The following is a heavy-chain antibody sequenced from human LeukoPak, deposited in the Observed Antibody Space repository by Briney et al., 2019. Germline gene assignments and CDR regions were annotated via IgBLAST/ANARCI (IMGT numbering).Heavy chain of an antibody. V-gene: IGHV3-15*01. D-gene: IGHD6-19*01. CDR1: GFTFSNAW. CDR3: QQWLVRGYYYYYYMDV. Sequence: GGSLRLSCAASGFTFSNAWMSWVRQAPGKGLEWVGRIKSKTDGGTTDYAAPVKGRFTISRDDSKNTLYLQMNSLKTEDIAVYYCQQWLVRGYYYYYYMDVWGKGTTVTVSS. CDR2: IKSKTDGGTT. J-gene: IGHJ6*03.